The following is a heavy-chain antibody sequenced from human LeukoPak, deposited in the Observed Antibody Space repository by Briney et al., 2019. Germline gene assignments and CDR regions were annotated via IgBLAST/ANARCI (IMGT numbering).Heavy chain of an antibody. CDR3: ARGSPVIGIAARRGPFDY. J-gene: IGHJ4*02. V-gene: IGHV3-74*01. CDR2: IAPDGSRT. Sequence: GGSLRLSCAASGFTLSAYWMHWVRQAPGRGLVWVSRIAPDGSRTDYADSVKGRFTISRDNAKNSLYLQMNSLRAEDTAVYYCARGSPVIGIAARRGPFDYWGQGTLVTVSS. CDR1: GFTLSAYW. D-gene: IGHD6-6*01.